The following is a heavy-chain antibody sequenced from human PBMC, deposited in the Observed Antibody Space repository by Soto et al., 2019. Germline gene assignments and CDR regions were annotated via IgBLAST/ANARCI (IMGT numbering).Heavy chain of an antibody. CDR2: ISYSGST. J-gene: IGHJ6*02. Sequence: QVQLQESGPGLVKPSQTLSLTCTVSGGSISSGDYYWSWIRQPPGKGLEWIGYISYSGSTYYNPSLKDRVTITVDTSKNQFSLTLSSVTAADTAVYYCAREGEEAYGGTSSGMDVWGQGTTVTVSS. V-gene: IGHV4-30-4*01. D-gene: IGHD4-17*01. CDR1: GGSISSGDYY. CDR3: AREGEEAYGGTSSGMDV.